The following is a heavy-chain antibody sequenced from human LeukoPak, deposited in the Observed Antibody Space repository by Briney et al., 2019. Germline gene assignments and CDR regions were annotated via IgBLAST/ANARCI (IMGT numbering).Heavy chain of an antibody. J-gene: IGHJ5*02. CDR3: AKEDGGP. CDR2: IWYDGSNK. V-gene: IGHV3-33*03. CDR1: GFTFSSYG. Sequence: GGSLRLSCAASGFTFSSYGTHGVRQAPGKGLEWVAVIWYDGSNKYYADSVKGRFTISRDNAKNSLYLQMNSLRAEDTALYYCAKEDGGPWGQGTLVTVSS. D-gene: IGHD3-10*01.